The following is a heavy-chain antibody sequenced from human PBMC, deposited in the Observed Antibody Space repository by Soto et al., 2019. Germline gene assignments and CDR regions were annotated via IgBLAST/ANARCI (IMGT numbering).Heavy chain of an antibody. CDR1: GFTFSSYD. D-gene: IGHD6-13*01. V-gene: IGHV3-13*01. CDR2: IGTAGDT. CDR3: TRDASRDSSARGWFDP. Sequence: GSLRLSCAASGFTFSSYDMHWVRQATGKGLEWVSAIGTAGDTYYPGSVKGRFTISRENAKNSLYLQMNSLRAGDTAVYYCTRDASRDSSARGWFDPWGPGTLVTVSS. J-gene: IGHJ5*02.